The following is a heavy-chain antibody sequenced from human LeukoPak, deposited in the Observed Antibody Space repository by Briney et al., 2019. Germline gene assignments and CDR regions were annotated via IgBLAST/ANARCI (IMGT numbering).Heavy chain of an antibody. CDR2: IHYSGST. CDR3: ARAPDPNFYDRSGFDY. V-gene: IGHV4-31*03. J-gene: IGHJ4*02. CDR1: GGSISSVDYY. Sequence: PSQSLSHTGTVSGGSISSVDYYGSSIRQHPGKCLEWIGYIHYSGSTYYNPSLKSRLIISVDTSKNQFSLNLTSVTAADTAVYYCARAPDPNFYDRSGFDYWGQGTLITVSS. D-gene: IGHD3-22*01.